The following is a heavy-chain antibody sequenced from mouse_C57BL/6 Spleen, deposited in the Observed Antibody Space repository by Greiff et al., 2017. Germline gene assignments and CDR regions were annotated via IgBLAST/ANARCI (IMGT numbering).Heavy chain of an antibody. V-gene: IGHV1-81*01. J-gene: IGHJ4*01. Sequence: QVQLQQSGAELARPGASVKLSCKASGYTFTSYGISWVKQRTGQGLEWIGEIYPRSGNTYYNEKFNGKDTLTAAKSSSTAYMELRMLTCEDAAVYFCARECETYYYSMDYWGQGTSVTVSS. CDR3: ARECETYYYSMDY. CDR2: IYPRSGNT. CDR1: GYTFTSYG.